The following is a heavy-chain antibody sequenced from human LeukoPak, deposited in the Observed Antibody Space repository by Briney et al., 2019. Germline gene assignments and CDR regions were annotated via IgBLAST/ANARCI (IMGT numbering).Heavy chain of an antibody. CDR1: GFTSSSYW. D-gene: IGHD3-10*01. CDR3: AKVDYGSGKGAFDI. Sequence: GGSLRLSCAASGFTSSSYWMSWVRQAPGKGLEWVANIKQDGSEKYYVDSVKGRFTTSRDNAKNSLYLQMNSLRAEDTAVYYCAKVDYGSGKGAFDIWGQGTMVTVSS. J-gene: IGHJ3*02. CDR2: IKQDGSEK. V-gene: IGHV3-7*01.